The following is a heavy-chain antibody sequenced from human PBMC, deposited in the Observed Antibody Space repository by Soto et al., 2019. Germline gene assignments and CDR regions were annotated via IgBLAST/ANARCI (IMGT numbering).Heavy chain of an antibody. J-gene: IGHJ5*02. V-gene: IGHV5-51*01. Sequence: PGESLKISCKGSGYSFTSYWIGWVRQMPGKGLEWMGIIYPGDSDTRYSPSFQGQVTISADKSISTAYLQWSSLKASDTAMYYCARSSGPGEDTNWFDPWGQGTLVTVSS. CDR3: ARSSGPGEDTNWFDP. D-gene: IGHD2-8*02. CDR2: IYPGDSDT. CDR1: GYSFTSYW.